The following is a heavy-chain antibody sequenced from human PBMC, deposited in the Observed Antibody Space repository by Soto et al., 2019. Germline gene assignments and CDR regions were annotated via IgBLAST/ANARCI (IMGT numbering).Heavy chain of an antibody. J-gene: IGHJ6*03. CDR3: ASLEYSSSSAYYYYYMDV. CDR1: GFTFSSYW. CDR2: INSDGSST. D-gene: IGHD6-6*01. Sequence: GGSLRLSCAASGFTFSSYWMHWVHQAPGKGLVWVSRINSDGSSTSYADSVKGRFTISRDNAKNTLYLQMNSLRAEDTAVYYCASLEYSSSSAYYYYYMDVWGKGTTVTVSS. V-gene: IGHV3-74*01.